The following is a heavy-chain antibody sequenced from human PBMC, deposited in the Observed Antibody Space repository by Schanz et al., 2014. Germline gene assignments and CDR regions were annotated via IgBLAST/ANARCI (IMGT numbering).Heavy chain of an antibody. Sequence: VQLVESGGGLIQPGRSLRLSCAASGFSFSDYYMSWIRQAPGKGLEWISFINTGSNYISYADSVKGRFTISRDNTKNSLFLQLNSLRADDTAVYYCARNRGSGGQNWYFDLWGRGTLVTVSS. CDR1: GFSFSDYY. J-gene: IGHJ2*01. D-gene: IGHD1-26*01. V-gene: IGHV3-11*05. CDR3: ARNRGSGGQNWYFDL. CDR2: INTGSNYI.